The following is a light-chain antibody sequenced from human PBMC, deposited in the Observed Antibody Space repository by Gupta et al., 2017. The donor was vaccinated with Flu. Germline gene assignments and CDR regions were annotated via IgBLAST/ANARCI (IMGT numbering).Light chain of an antibody. Sequence: EIELTQSPATLSLSPGERATLSCRASQSVSTYLAWYQKKPGQAPRLLIYDASNRATGIPARFSGSGSGTNFTLTIRSLEPEDFAVYYCQKRSNWPPYTCGQWTRLEI. V-gene: IGKV3-11*01. CDR3: QKRSNWPPYT. CDR2: DAS. CDR1: QSVSTY. J-gene: IGKJ2*01.